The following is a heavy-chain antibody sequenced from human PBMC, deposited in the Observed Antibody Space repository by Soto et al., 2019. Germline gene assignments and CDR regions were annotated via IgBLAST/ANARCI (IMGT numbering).Heavy chain of an antibody. V-gene: IGHV3-30*18. D-gene: IGHD4-17*01. Sequence: PGGSLRLSCAASGFTFSSYGMHWVRQAPGKGLEWVAVISYDGSNKYYADSVKGRFTISRDNSKNTLYLQMNSLRAEDTAVYYCAKDRSGPAKLRWQNPSPSPGYYGIDVWGQGTTVTVSS. CDR2: ISYDGSNK. J-gene: IGHJ6*02. CDR3: AKDRSGPAKLRWQNPSPSPGYYGIDV. CDR1: GFTFSSYG.